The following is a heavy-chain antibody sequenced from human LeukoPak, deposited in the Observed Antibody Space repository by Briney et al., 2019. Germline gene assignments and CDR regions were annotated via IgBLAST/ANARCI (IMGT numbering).Heavy chain of an antibody. J-gene: IGHJ4*02. CDR2: ISGSGGST. V-gene: IGHV3-23*01. D-gene: IGHD2-2*01. Sequence: PGGSLRLSCAASGFTFSSYAMSWVRQATGKGLEWVSAISGSGGSTYYADSVKGRFTISRDNSKNTLYLQMNSLRAEDTAVYYCAKGYCSSTSCYVLGEYFDYWGQGTLVTVSS. CDR3: AKGYCSSTSCYVLGEYFDY. CDR1: GFTFSSYA.